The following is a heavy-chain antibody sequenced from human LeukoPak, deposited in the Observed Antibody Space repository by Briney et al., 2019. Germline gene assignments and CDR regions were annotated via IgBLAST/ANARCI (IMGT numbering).Heavy chain of an antibody. CDR1: GFTFSSYS. Sequence: GGSLRLSCAASGFTFSSYSMNWVRQAPGKGLEWVSAISGSGGSTYYADSVKGRFTISRDNSKNTLYLQMNSLRAEDTAVYYCAKLRDEIPIWSDWGQGTLVTVSS. D-gene: IGHD1-1*01. CDR3: AKLRDEIPIWSD. V-gene: IGHV3-23*01. CDR2: ISGSGGST. J-gene: IGHJ4*02.